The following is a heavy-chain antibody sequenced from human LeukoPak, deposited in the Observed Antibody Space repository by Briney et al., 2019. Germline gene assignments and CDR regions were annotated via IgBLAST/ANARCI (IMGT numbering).Heavy chain of an antibody. J-gene: IGHJ3*02. CDR2: ISYDGNNK. CDR1: GFTFSSYV. Sequence: PGGFLRLSCAASGFTFSSYVMHWVRQAPGKGLEWVAFISYDGNNKWYADSVKGRFTISRDNSKNTLYVQMNSLRAEDTAVYYCARELDAFDIWGQGTMVTVSS. CDR3: ARELDAFDI. V-gene: IGHV3-30-3*01.